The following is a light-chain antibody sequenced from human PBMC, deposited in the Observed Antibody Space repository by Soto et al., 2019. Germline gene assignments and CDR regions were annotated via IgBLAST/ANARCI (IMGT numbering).Light chain of an antibody. J-gene: IGKJ2*01. V-gene: IGKV3-15*01. Sequence: EIVMTQSPATLSVSPGERATLSCRASQSVSSNLAWYQQKPGQAPRPLIYGASTRAAGIPARFSGSGSGTEFTLTISSLQSEDFAFYYCQQYNSWPPYTFGQGTKLEIK. CDR3: QQYNSWPPYT. CDR1: QSVSSN. CDR2: GAS.